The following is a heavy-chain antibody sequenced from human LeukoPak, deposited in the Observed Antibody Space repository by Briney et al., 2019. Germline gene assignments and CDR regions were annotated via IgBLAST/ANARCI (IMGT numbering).Heavy chain of an antibody. J-gene: IGHJ4*02. CDR3: VRGVKRARATSYYLDY. CDR1: GNTFASYD. V-gene: IGHV1-8*01. CDR2: MNPNSGHT. Sequence: AASVKVSCKASGNTFASYDFNWVRQAPGQGLEWMGWMNPNSGHTGYAQKFQDRVIMTGNTSLSTAYMELSSLRSEDTAIYYCVRGVKRARATSYYLDYWGQGTLVTVSS.